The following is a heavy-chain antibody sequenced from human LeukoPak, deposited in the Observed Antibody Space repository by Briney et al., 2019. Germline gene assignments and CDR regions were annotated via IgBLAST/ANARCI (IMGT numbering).Heavy chain of an antibody. CDR1: GGSISSSNW. Sequence: PSGTLSLTCAVSGGSISSSNWWSWVRQPPGKGLEWIGEIYHSGSTNYNPSLKSRVTISVDKSKNQFSLKLSSVTAADTAAYYCARENIAVAGTFDYWGQGTLVIVSS. D-gene: IGHD6-19*01. J-gene: IGHJ4*02. CDR2: IYHSGST. CDR3: ARENIAVAGTFDY. V-gene: IGHV4-4*02.